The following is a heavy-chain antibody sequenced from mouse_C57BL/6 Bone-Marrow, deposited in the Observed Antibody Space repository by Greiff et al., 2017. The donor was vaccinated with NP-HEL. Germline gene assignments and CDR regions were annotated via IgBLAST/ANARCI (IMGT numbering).Heavy chain of an antibody. D-gene: IGHD3-2*02. Sequence: VNVVESGAELARPGASVKLSCKASGYTFTSYGISWVKQRTGQGLEWIGEIYPRSGNTYYNEKFKGKATLTADKSSSTAYMELRSLTSEDSAVYFCARGGSSGYWGQGTTLTVSS. J-gene: IGHJ2*01. V-gene: IGHV1-81*01. CDR1: GYTFTSYG. CDR3: ARGGSSGY. CDR2: IYPRSGNT.